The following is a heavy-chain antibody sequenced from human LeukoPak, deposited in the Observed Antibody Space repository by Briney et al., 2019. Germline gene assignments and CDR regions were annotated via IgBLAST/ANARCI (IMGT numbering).Heavy chain of an antibody. CDR2: ISVYNGNT. D-gene: IGHD2-2*01. CDR3: ARDSIVPAAIPFDY. V-gene: IGHV1-18*01. J-gene: IGHJ4*02. Sequence: ASVKVSCKASGYTFTTYGISWVRQAPGQGLEWMGWISVYNGNTKYAQNLQGRVTMTTDTSTSTAYMELRSLRSDDTAVYYCARDSIVPAAIPFDYWGQGSLVTVSS. CDR1: GYTFTTYG.